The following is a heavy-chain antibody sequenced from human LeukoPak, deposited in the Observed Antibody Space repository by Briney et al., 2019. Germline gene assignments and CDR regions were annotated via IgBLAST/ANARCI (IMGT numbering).Heavy chain of an antibody. CDR3: ATSETVGTTTGRRVLDY. V-gene: IGHV1-46*01. Sequence: ASVKVSCKASGYTFTTYYMHWVRQAPGQGLEWMGIINPSSGSTGYAQKFQGRVTMTRDTSTSTVYMELSSLRSEDTAVYYCATSETVGTTTGRRVLDYWGQGTLVIVSS. D-gene: IGHD1-26*01. J-gene: IGHJ4*02. CDR2: INPSSGST. CDR1: GYTFTTYY.